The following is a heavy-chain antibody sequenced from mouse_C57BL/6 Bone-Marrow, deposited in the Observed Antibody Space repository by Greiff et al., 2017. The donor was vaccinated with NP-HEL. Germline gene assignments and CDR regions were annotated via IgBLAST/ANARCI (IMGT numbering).Heavy chain of an antibody. D-gene: IGHD1-1*01. V-gene: IGHV1-63*01. J-gene: IGHJ2*01. CDR1: GYTFTNYW. Sequence: QVQLKQSGAELVRPGTSVKMSCKASGYTFTNYWIGWAKQRPGHGLEWIGDIYPGGGYTNYIEKFKGKATLTADKSSSTAYLQFSSLTSEDSAIYYCSRSLYYYGSSPFDYWGQGTTLTVSS. CDR2: IYPGGGYT. CDR3: SRSLYYYGSSPFDY.